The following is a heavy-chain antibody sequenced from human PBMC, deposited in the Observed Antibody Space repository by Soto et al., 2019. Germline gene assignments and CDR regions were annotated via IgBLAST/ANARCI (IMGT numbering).Heavy chain of an antibody. Sequence: SETLSLTCTVSGGSISYYYWSWIRQPPGKGLEWIGYIYYSGSTNYNPSLKSRVTISVDTSRNQFSLRLSSVTAADTAVYYCARDVGSGTNYFGYWGQGTLVTVSS. D-gene: IGHD3-10*01. CDR1: GGSISYYY. CDR2: IYYSGST. J-gene: IGHJ4*02. CDR3: ARDVGSGTNYFGY. V-gene: IGHV4-59*01.